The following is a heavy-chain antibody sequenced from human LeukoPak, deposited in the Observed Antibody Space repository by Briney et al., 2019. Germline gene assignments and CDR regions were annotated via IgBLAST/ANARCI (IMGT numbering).Heavy chain of an antibody. CDR2: IYHSGST. V-gene: IGHV4-30-2*01. CDR1: GGSFSGYY. D-gene: IGHD5-12*01. CDR3: ARTRGWLFDY. J-gene: IGHJ4*02. Sequence: SETLSLTCAVYGGSFSGYYWSWIRQPPGKGLEWIGYIYHSGSTYYNPSLKSRVTISVDRSKNQFSLKLSSVTAADTAVYYCARTRGWLFDYWGQGTLVTVSS.